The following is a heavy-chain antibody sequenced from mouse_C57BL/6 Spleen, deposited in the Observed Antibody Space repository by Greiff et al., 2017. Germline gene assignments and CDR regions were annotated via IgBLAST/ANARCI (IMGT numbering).Heavy chain of an antibody. CDR2: INPSNGGT. CDR3: ARSGLLPSAWFAY. J-gene: IGHJ3*01. V-gene: IGHV1-53*01. D-gene: IGHD1-1*01. Sequence: QVQLQQPGTELVKPGASVKLSCKASGYTFTSYWLHWVKQRPGQGLEWIGNINPSNGGTNYNEKFKGKATLTVDKSSSTAYMQLSSLTSEDSAVYYCARSGLLPSAWFAYWGQGTLVTVSA. CDR1: GYTFTSYW.